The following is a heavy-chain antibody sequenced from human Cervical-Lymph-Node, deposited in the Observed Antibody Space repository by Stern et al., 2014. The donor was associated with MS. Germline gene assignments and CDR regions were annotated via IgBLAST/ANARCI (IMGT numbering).Heavy chain of an antibody. CDR2: IWYDGTNA. Sequence: VQLVESGGGVVQPGRSLRLSCTASGFSFRNYAMHWVRQAPGKGLEWGAGIWYDGTNARYADSVRGRFTISRDNSENTLYLQVNSLNPDDTATYYCARDSYDISAYYVHWGQGTLVTVS. D-gene: IGHD3-22*01. CDR3: ARDSYDISAYYVH. V-gene: IGHV3-33*01. CDR1: GFSFRNYA. J-gene: IGHJ4*02.